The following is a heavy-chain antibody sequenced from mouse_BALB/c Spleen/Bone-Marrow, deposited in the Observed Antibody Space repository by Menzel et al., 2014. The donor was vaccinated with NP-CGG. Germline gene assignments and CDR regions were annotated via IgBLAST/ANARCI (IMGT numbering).Heavy chain of an antibody. Sequence: EVKLVESGGGLVQPGGSLKLSCATSGFTFSDYYMYWVRQTPEKRLEWVPYISNGGGSTYYPDTVKGRFTISRDNAKNTLYLQMSRLKSEDTAMYYCARHNYDETWFAYWGQGTLVTVSA. J-gene: IGHJ3*01. CDR1: GFTFSDYY. CDR2: ISNGGGST. CDR3: ARHNYDETWFAY. V-gene: IGHV5-12*02. D-gene: IGHD2-4*01.